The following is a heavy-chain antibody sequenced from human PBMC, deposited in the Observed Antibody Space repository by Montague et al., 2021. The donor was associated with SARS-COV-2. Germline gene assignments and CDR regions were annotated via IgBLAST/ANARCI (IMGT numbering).Heavy chain of an antibody. D-gene: IGHD3-22*01. Sequence: SLRLSCAASGFTFSTFWMTWVRQVPGKGLEWVANIKQDGSEKYYVDSVKGRFTISRDNAKNSLYLQLDSLRAEDTAVYYCARGYDSSGYQYWGQGTTVTVSS. CDR1: GFTFSTFW. J-gene: IGHJ6*02. CDR2: IKQDGSEK. CDR3: ARGYDSSGYQY. V-gene: IGHV3-7*05.